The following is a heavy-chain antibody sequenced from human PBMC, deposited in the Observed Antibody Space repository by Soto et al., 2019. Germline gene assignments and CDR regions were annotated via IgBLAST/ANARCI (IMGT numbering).Heavy chain of an antibody. CDR1: GFTFSSYA. J-gene: IGHJ3*02. CDR2: ISYDGSDK. V-gene: IGHV3-30-3*01. CDR3: ARYIVVVTATYAFDI. Sequence: QVQLVESGGGVVQPGRSLRLSCAASGFTFSSYAMHWVRQAPGKGLEWVAVISYDGSDKYYADSVKGRLTISRDNSKNTLYLQMNSLRAEDTAVYYCARYIVVVTATYAFDIWGQGTMVTVSS. D-gene: IGHD2-21*02.